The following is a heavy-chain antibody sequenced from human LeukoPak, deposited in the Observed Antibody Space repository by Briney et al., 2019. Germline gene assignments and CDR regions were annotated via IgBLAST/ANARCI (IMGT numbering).Heavy chain of an antibody. V-gene: IGHV4-59*12. CDR2: IYYSGST. CDR3: ARGLYGIAAAGTFDY. J-gene: IGHJ4*02. CDR1: GGSISNYY. Sequence: SETLSLTCTVSGGSISNYYWSWIRQPPGKGLEWIGYIYYSGSTNYNPSLKSRVTISVDTSKNQFSLKLSSVTAADTAVYYCARGLYGIAAAGTFDYWGQGTLVTVSS. D-gene: IGHD6-13*01.